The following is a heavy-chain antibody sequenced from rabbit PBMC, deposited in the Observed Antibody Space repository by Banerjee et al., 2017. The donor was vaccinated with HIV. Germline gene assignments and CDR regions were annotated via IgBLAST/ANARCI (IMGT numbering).Heavy chain of an antibody. D-gene: IGHD8-1*01. CDR3: ARDAGSSLAYAMDL. V-gene: IGHV1S40*01. Sequence: QSLEESGGDLVKPGASLTLTCTASGFSFSSSDYMCWVRQAPGKGLEWIACILTSSGSTWYASWAKGRFTISKSSSTTVTLQMTSLTAADTATYFCARDAGSSLAYAMDLWGQGTLVTVS. CDR1: GFSFSSSDY. CDR2: ILTSSGST. J-gene: IGHJ6*01.